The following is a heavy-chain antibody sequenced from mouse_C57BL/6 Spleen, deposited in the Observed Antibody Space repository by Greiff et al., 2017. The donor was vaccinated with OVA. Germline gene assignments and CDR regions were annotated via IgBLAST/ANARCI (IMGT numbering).Heavy chain of an antibody. J-gene: IGHJ4*01. CDR2: IHPNSGST. D-gene: IGHD3-3*01. Sequence: QVHVKQPGAELVKPGASVKLSCKASGYTFTSYWMHWVKQRPGQGLEWIGMIHPNSGSTNYNEKFKSKATLTVDKSSSTAYMQLSSLTSEDSAVYYCARSRGDSYYAMDYWGQGTSVTVSS. CDR3: ARSRGDSYYAMDY. CDR1: GYTFTSYW. V-gene: IGHV1-64*01.